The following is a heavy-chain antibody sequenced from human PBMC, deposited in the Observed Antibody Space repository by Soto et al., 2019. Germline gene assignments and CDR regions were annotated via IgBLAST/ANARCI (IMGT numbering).Heavy chain of an antibody. J-gene: IGHJ4*02. CDR1: GFTFSSYA. V-gene: IGHV3-23*01. CDR2: ISGSGGST. CDR3: AKSGDVLLWFGELPLFDY. D-gene: IGHD3-10*01. Sequence: GGSLRLSCAASGFTFSSYAMSWVRQAPGKGLEWVSAISGSGGSTYYADSVKGRFTIPRDNSKNTLYLQMNSLRAEDTAVYYCAKSGDVLLWFGELPLFDYWGQGTLVTVSS.